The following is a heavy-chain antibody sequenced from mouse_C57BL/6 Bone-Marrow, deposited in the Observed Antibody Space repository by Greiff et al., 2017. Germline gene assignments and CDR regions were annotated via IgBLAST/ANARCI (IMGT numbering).Heavy chain of an antibody. CDR3: ARGDLYYDYDCAMDC. V-gene: IGHV1-50*01. J-gene: IGHJ4*01. Sequence: VQLQQSGAELVKPGASVKLSCKASGYTFTSYWMQWVKQRPGQGLAWIGEIDPSDSYTNYNQKFKGKATLTVDTSSSTAYMQLSSLTSEDSAVYYCARGDLYYDYDCAMDCWGQGHSVTVSS. D-gene: IGHD2-4*01. CDR1: GYTFTSYW. CDR2: IDPSDSYT.